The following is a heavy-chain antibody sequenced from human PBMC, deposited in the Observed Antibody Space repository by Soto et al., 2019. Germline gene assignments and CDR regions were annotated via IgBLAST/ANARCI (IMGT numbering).Heavy chain of an antibody. CDR2: MSHRGGT. CDR1: GGFVSSGSYY. J-gene: IGHJ3*02. V-gene: IGHV4-34*01. CDR3: ARVERGTATTVVDAFDI. Sequence: QVQLQQWGAGLLKPSETLSLTCAVYGGFVSSGSYYWSWIRQPPGKGLEWIGEMSHRGGTHFNPPRKTRFTISVDTSKHQFSLKMSSVTAADTALYYCARVERGTATTVVDAFDIWGPGTMVTVSS. D-gene: IGHD1-1*01.